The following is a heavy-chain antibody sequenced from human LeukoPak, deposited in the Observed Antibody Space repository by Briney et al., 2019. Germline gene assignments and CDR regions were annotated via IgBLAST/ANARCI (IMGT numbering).Heavy chain of an antibody. J-gene: IGHJ6*04. V-gene: IGHV4-34*01. CDR1: GGSFSGYY. D-gene: IGHD2-2*01. CDR2: INHSGST. CDR3: AGFGYCSSTSCYGPYYPMDV. Sequence: PSETLSLTCAVYGGSFSGYYWSWIRQPPGKGLEWIGEINHSGSTNYNPSLKSRVTISVDTSKNQFSLKLSSVTAADTAVYYCAGFGYCSSTSCYGPYYPMDVWGKGTTVTVSS.